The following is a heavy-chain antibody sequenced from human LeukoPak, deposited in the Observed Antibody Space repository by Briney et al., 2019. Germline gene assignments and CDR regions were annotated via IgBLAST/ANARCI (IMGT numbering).Heavy chain of an antibody. D-gene: IGHD2-15*01. J-gene: IGHJ6*02. V-gene: IGHV6-1*01. CDR2: TYYRSKWYN. CDR1: GDSVSSNSAA. Sequence: SQTLSLTCALSGDSVSSNSAAWNWIRQSPSRGLEWLGRTYYRSKWYNDYAVSVKSRITINPDTSKNQFSLQLNSVTPEDTAVYYCARGSVVVAASYYYGMDVWGQGTTVTVSS. CDR3: ARGSVVVAASYYYGMDV.